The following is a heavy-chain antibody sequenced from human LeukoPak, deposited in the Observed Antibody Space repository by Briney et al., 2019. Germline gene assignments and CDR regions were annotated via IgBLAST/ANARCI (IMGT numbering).Heavy chain of an antibody. CDR1: GGSISSSDYY. J-gene: IGHJ5*02. Sequence: SETLSLTCTVSGGSISSSDYYWGWIRQPPGKGLEWIGNIYYTGSSSYNSSLKSRVIISEDTSKNQFSLQLSSVTAADTAVYYCARENYCTNGVCWAFDPWGQGTLVTVSS. V-gene: IGHV4-39*07. D-gene: IGHD2-8*01. CDR2: IYYTGSS. CDR3: ARENYCTNGVCWAFDP.